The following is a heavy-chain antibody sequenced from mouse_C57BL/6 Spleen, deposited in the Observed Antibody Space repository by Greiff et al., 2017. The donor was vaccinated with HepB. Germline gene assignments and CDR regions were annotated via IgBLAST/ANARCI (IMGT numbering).Heavy chain of an antibody. V-gene: IGHV7-3*01. J-gene: IGHJ2*01. CDR1: GFTFTDYY. CDR2: IRNKANGYTT. Sequence: VQLKESGGGLVQPGGSLSLSCAASGFTFTDYYMSWVRQPPGKALEWLGFIRNKANGYTTEYSASVKGRFTISRDNSQSILYLQMNALRAEDSATYYCARSHLGFDYWGQGTTLTVSS. CDR3: ARSHLGFDY.